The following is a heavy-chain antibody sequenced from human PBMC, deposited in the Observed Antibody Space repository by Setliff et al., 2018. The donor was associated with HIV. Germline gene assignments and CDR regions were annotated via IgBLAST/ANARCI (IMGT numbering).Heavy chain of an antibody. CDR1: GGSISSGNYY. J-gene: IGHJ4*02. Sequence: PSETLSLTCTISGGSISSGNYYWSWIRQPAGKGLEWIGHIYTSGSTNYNPSLKSRVTISLDTSKNQFSLKLSSVTAADTAVYYCARAELPTLFDYWGQGTLVTVSS. V-gene: IGHV4-61*09. CDR3: ARAELPTLFDY. D-gene: IGHD2-15*01. CDR2: IYTSGST.